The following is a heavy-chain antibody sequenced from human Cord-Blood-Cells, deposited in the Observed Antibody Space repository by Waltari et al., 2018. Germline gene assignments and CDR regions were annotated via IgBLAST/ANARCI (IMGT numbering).Heavy chain of an antibody. CDR2: INHSGSP. Sequence: QVQLQQWGAGLLKPSETLSLTCAVYGGSFSGYYWSWIRQPPGKGLEWIGEINHSGSPTHNPPRKSRVTRPVDTSKNQFSLKLSSVTAADTAVYYCAIVGATYYYFQHWGQGTLVTVSS. CDR3: AIVGATYYYFQH. D-gene: IGHD1-26*01. CDR1: GGSFSGYY. V-gene: IGHV4-34*01. J-gene: IGHJ1*01.